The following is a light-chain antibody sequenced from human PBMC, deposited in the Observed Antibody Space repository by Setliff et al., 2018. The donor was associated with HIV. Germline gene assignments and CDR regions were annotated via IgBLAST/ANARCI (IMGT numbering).Light chain of an antibody. Sequence: QSALTQPASVSGSPGQSITISCTGTSSDVGLYNFVSWYQQHPGKVPKLIIYDVTNRPSGISHRFSGAKSGNTASLTISGLQADDGADYYCSSFRTSRKFVFGTGTKVTVL. CDR1: SSDVGLYNF. V-gene: IGLV2-14*01. CDR3: SSFRTSRKFV. J-gene: IGLJ1*01. CDR2: DVT.